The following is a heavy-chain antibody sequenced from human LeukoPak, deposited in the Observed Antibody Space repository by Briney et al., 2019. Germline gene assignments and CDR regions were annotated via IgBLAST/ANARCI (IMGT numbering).Heavy chain of an antibody. CDR2: VPSDGSSK. Sequence: GSLRLSCAASGFTFSSYAMHWVRQAPGKGPEWVAVVPSDGSSKYYAESVKGRFTISRDNSKNTVYLQMSSLRGEDTAVYYCARDGASRGAPDEYWGQGTLVTVSS. D-gene: IGHD2-15*01. CDR3: ARDGASRGAPDEY. J-gene: IGHJ4*02. CDR1: GFTFSSYA. V-gene: IGHV3-30*04.